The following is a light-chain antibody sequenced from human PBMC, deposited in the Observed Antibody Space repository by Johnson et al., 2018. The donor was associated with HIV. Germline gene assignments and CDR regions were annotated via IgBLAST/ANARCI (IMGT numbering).Light chain of an antibody. J-gene: IGLJ1*01. Sequence: QSVLTQPPSVSAAPGQKVTISCSGSSSNIGNNYVSWYQQLPGTAPKLLIYDNNKRPSGIPDRFSGSKSGTSATLGITGLQTGDEADYYCGTWDSSLCAYVLGTGTKGTVL. CDR2: DNN. CDR3: GTWDSSLCAYV. V-gene: IGLV1-51*01. CDR1: SSNIGNNY.